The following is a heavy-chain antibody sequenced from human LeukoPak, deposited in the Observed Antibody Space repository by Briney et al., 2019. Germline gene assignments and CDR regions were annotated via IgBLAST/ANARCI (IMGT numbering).Heavy chain of an antibody. V-gene: IGHV1-2*02. D-gene: IGHD3-22*01. J-gene: IGHJ4*02. CDR3: AREDRNYYDSSGYYYAGVY. Sequence: ASVKVSCKASGYTFTGYYMHWVRQAPGQGLEWMGWINPNSGGTNYAQKFQGRVTMTRDTSTSTVYMELSSLRSEDTAVYYCAREDRNYYDSSGYYYAGVYWGQGTLVTVSS. CDR1: GYTFTGYY. CDR2: INPNSGGT.